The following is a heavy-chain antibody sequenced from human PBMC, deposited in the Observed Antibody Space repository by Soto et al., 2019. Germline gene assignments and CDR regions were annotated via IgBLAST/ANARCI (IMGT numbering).Heavy chain of an antibody. J-gene: IGHJ4*02. D-gene: IGHD2-8*02. CDR3: AIVRVVVSAVDD. V-gene: IGHV3-30*03. Sequence: QVQLVESGGGVVQPGRSLRLSCVGSGFIFSNYGMHWVRQAPGKGLEWVAFISYDGSDILYADSVKGRFTISRDNSKSTFFMHMNGPTAEDTAVYFCAIVRVVVSAVDDWGQGTLVTVSS. CDR1: GFIFSNYG. CDR2: ISYDGSDI.